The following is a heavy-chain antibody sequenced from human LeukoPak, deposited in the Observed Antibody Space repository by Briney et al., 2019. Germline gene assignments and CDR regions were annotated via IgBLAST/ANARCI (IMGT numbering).Heavy chain of an antibody. D-gene: IGHD6-6*01. J-gene: IGHJ5*02. CDR2: VNANSGDT. Sequence: ASVKVSCKASGYTFTGYYIHWARQAPGQGLEWMGGVNANSGDTKYAQKYQGRVSMTRDTSISTVYVELSGLRSDDTAVYYCVRSYSSSSGVFYLWGQGTLVTVSS. CDR3: VRSYSSSSGVFYL. CDR1: GYTFTGYY. V-gene: IGHV1-2*02.